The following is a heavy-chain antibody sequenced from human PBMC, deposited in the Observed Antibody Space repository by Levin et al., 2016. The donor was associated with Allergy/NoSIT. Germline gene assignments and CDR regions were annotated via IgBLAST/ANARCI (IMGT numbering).Heavy chain of an antibody. Sequence: WIRQPPGKGLEWVSSISSSSSYIYYADSVKGRFTISRDNAKNSLYLQMNSLRAEDTAVYYCARDKEVPADIYYYYYYMDVWGKGTTVTVSS. CDR3: ARDKEVPADIYYYYYYMDV. CDR2: ISSSSSYI. J-gene: IGHJ6*03. V-gene: IGHV3-21*01. D-gene: IGHD2-2*01.